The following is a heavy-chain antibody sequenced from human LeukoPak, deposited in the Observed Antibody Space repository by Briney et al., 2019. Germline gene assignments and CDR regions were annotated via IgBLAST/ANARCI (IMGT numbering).Heavy chain of an antibody. CDR2: INTYGSST. CDR3: AMGSPDEPLDY. D-gene: IGHD1-26*01. Sequence: GGSLRLSCAASGFTFSSYWMHWVRQAPGKGLVWVSRINTYGSSTSYADSVKGRFTISRDNAKNPLYLQMDSLRAEDTAVYYCAMGSPDEPLDYWGQGTLVTVSS. V-gene: IGHV3-74*01. CDR1: GFTFSSYW. J-gene: IGHJ4*02.